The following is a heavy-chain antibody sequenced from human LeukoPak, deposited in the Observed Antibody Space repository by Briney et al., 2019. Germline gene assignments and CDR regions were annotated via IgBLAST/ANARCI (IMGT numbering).Heavy chain of an antibody. CDR3: ATVDYDSSGYFQH. CDR1: GFTFRSYA. CDR2: ISGSGGST. D-gene: IGHD3-22*01. V-gene: IGHV3-23*01. J-gene: IGHJ1*01. Sequence: GGYLRLSCAASGFTFRSYAMSWVRQAPGKGLEWVSGISGSGGSTDYADSVKGRFTISRDNSKNTLYLQMNSLRAEDTAVYYCATVDYDSSGYFQHWGQGTLVTVSS.